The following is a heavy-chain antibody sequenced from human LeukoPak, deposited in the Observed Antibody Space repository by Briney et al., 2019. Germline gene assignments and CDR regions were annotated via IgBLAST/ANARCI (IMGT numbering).Heavy chain of an antibody. CDR3: ARDPSMDV. CDR2: IKQDGGSK. V-gene: IGHV3-7*01. Sequence: PGGSLRLSCVASGFSFSSYWMSWVRQAPGKGLEFVANIKQDGGSKNYVDSVKGRFTISRDNAENSLYLQMNSLRAEDTAVYYCARDPSMDVWGKGTTVTVSS. CDR1: GFSFSSYW. J-gene: IGHJ6*03.